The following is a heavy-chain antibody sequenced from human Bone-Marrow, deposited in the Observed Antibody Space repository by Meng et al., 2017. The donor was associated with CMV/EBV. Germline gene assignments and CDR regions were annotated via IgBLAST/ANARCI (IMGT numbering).Heavy chain of an antibody. Sequence: QVYRPELGTGLLKPSETLSLSCAVYGGSFSGYDWSWIRQPPGKGLEWIGEINHSGSTNYNPSLKSRVTISVDTSKNQFSLKLSSVTAADTAVYYCARGGGPFDYWGQGTLVTVSS. V-gene: IGHV4-34*01. J-gene: IGHJ4*02. CDR2: INHSGST. CDR1: GGSFSGYD. D-gene: IGHD3-16*01. CDR3: ARGGGPFDY.